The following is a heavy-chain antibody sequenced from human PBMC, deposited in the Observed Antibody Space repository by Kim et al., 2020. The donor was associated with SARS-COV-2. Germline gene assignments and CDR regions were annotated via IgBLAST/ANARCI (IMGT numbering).Heavy chain of an antibody. Sequence: GGSLRLSCAASGFTFSSYAMHWVRQAPGKGLEWVAVISYDGSNKYYADSVKGRFTISRDNSKNTLYLQMNSLRAEDTAVYYCARELITMIVVVINTGGVDYWGQGTLVTVSS. CDR3: ARELITMIVVVINTGGVDY. D-gene: IGHD3-22*01. V-gene: IGHV3-30-3*01. CDR1: GFTFSSYA. CDR2: ISYDGSNK. J-gene: IGHJ4*02.